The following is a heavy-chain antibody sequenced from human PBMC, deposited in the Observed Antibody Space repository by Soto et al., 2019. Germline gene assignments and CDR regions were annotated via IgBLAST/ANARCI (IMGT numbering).Heavy chain of an antibody. J-gene: IGHJ4*02. CDR2: IDAGGGTT. Sequence: PGGYLRLCCTASGFTFSNYAMNWVRQPPGKGLEWVSFIDAGGGTTYYADSVKGRFTISRDNSRNTLYLHMNSLRTEDTAVYYCAKDVRPDGAYGLDYWGQGTLVTVPS. CDR1: GFTFSNYA. V-gene: IGHV3-23*01. D-gene: IGHD4-17*01. CDR3: AKDVRPDGAYGLDY.